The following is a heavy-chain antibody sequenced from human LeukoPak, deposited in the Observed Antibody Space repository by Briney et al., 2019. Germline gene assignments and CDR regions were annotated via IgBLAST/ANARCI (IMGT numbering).Heavy chain of an antibody. Sequence: ASVKVSCKASGYIFTGYYMHWVRQAPGQGLEWIGWINTNTGGTNYAQKFEGRVIMTRDTSSTVYLEVRRLRSDDTAIYFCARDAQFTVVVPAAKLNYMDVWGTGTTVTVSS. J-gene: IGHJ6*03. CDR3: ARDAQFTVVVPAAKLNYMDV. D-gene: IGHD2-2*01. CDR1: GYIFTGYY. CDR2: INTNTGGT. V-gene: IGHV1-2*02.